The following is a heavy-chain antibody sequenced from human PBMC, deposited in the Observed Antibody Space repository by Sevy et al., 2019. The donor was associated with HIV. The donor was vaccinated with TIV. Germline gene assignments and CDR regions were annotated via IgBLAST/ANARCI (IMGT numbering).Heavy chain of an antibody. Sequence: SETLSLTCTVSGGSFSRGSYYWSWIRQPPGKGLEWIGYIYYSGRTNYNPSLKSRVTISVDTSKNQFSLKLSSVTAADTAVYYCARGVMVRGVIRQKPYYFDYWGQGTLVTVSS. V-gene: IGHV4-61*01. CDR3: ARGVMVRGVIRQKPYYFDY. D-gene: IGHD3-10*01. CDR1: GGSFSRGSYY. J-gene: IGHJ4*02. CDR2: IYYSGRT.